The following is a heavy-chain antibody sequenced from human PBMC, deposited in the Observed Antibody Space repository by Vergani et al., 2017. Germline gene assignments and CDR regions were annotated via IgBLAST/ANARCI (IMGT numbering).Heavy chain of an antibody. V-gene: IGHV5-10-1*03. CDR3: ARRGKALDY. D-gene: IGHD3-10*01. Sequence: EVQLVQSGAEVKKPGASLRISCKVSGYIYTSYWISWVRQMPGKGLEWMWRIDPSDSYTNYSPSFQGHVTISADKSISTAYLQWSSLKASDTAMYYCARRGKALDYWGQGTLVTVSS. CDR2: IDPSDSYT. CDR1: GYIYTSYW. J-gene: IGHJ4*02.